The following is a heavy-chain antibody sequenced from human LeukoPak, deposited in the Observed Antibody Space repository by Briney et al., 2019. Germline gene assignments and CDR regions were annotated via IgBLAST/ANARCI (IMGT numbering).Heavy chain of an antibody. CDR1: GGTFSSYT. V-gene: IGHV1-69*04. CDR2: IIPILGIA. D-gene: IGHD1-26*01. J-gene: IGHJ3*02. Sequence: GASVKVSCKASGGTFSSYTISWVRQAPGQGLEWMGRIIPILGIANYAQKFQGRVTITADKSTSTAYMELSSLRSEDTAVYYCARDLPGWELPPVGFDIWGQGTMVTVSS. CDR3: ARDLPGWELPPVGFDI.